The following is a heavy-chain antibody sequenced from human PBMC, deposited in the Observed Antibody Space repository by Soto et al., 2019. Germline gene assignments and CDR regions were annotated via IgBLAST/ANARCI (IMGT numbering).Heavy chain of an antibody. V-gene: IGHV4-31*03. D-gene: IGHD2-21*02. J-gene: IGHJ4*02. CDR3: ARLGAYGGNLVCDY. CDR1: GGSISSGGYY. CDR2: IYYSGST. Sequence: SETLSLTCTVSGGSISSGGYYWSWIRQHPGKGLEWIGYIYYSGSTYYNPSLKSRVTISVDTSKNQFSLKLSSVTAADTAVYYCARLGAYGGNLVCDYWGQATLVPV.